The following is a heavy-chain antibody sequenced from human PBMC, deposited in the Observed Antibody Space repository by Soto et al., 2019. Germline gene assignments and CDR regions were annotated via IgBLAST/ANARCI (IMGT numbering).Heavy chain of an antibody. CDR3: ARDQFRILSGTTWTYYGMDV. V-gene: IGHV4-59*01. J-gene: IGHJ6*02. D-gene: IGHD1-7*01. CDR1: GCSISIYY. CDR2: IYYSGST. Sequence: SETLSLTCTVFGCSISIYYWRWVRQPPGKGLEWIGYIYYSGSTNYNPSLKSRVTISVDTSKNQFSLKLSSVTAADTALYYCARDQFRILSGTTWTYYGMDVWGQGTTVTVSS.